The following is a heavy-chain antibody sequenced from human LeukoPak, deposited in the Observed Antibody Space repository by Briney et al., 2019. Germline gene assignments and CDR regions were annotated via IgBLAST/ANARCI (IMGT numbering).Heavy chain of an antibody. J-gene: IGHJ3*02. D-gene: IGHD2-2*01. CDR3: ARVRSATSDLDI. CDR1: GGSISSSSYY. CDR2: IYYSGST. Sequence: SETLSLTCTVSGGSISSSSYYWGWIRQPPGKGLEWIGSIYYSGSTYYNPSLKSRVTISVDTSKNQFSLRLSSVTAADTAVYYCARVRSATSDLDIWGQGTMVTVSS. V-gene: IGHV4-39*07.